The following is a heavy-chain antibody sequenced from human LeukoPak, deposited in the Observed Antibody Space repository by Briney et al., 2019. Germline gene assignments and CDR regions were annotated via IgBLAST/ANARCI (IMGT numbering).Heavy chain of an antibody. Sequence: PGGSLRLSCAASGFTFSSYGMHWVRQAPGKGLEWVAFIRYDGSNKYYADSVKGRFTISRDNSKNTLYLQTNSLRAEDTAVYYCAKAPRGYSYVDYWGQGTLVTVSS. CDR1: GFTFSSYG. D-gene: IGHD5-18*01. CDR3: AKAPRGYSYVDY. V-gene: IGHV3-30*02. CDR2: IRYDGSNK. J-gene: IGHJ4*02.